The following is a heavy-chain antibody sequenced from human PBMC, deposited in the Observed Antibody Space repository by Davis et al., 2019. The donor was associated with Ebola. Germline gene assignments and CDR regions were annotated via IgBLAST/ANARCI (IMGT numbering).Heavy chain of an antibody. CDR2: ISGSGGST. CDR3: ARAATNYYDSSGYYFDY. Sequence: PGGSLRLSCAASGFTFSSYAMSWVRQAPGKGLEWVSAISGSGGSTYYADSVKGRFTISRHNSKNTLYLQMNSLRAEDTAVYYCARAATNYYDSSGYYFDYWGQGTLVTVSS. CDR1: GFTFSSYA. D-gene: IGHD3-22*01. V-gene: IGHV3-23*01. J-gene: IGHJ4*02.